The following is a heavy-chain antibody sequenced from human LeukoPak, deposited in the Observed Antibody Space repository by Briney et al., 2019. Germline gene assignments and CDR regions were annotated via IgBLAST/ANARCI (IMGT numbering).Heavy chain of an antibody. J-gene: IGHJ3*02. D-gene: IGHD6-19*01. CDR3: ARGWTIAVAGQGAFDI. CDR1: GFTFSSYA. CDR2: ISYVGSNK. V-gene: IGHV3-30*04. Sequence: PGGSLRLSCAASGFTFSSYAMHWVRQAPGKGLEWVAVISYVGSNKYYADSVKGRFTISRDNSKNTLYLQMNSLRAEDTAVYYCARGWTIAVAGQGAFDIWGQGTMVTVSS.